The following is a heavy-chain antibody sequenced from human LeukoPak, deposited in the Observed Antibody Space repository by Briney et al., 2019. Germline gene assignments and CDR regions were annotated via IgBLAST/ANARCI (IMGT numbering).Heavy chain of an antibody. CDR2: IHTGGTT. CDR1: GCTFSNAW. Sequence: PGGSLRLSCAASGCTFSNAWMSWVRQAPGKGLEWVSVIHTGGTTHYTDSVKGRFTISKDNSNNTVYLQMNSVRVEDTAVYYCARVWFGYFFQWGQGALVTVSS. J-gene: IGHJ4*02. CDR3: ARVWFGYFFQ. D-gene: IGHD3-10*01. V-gene: IGHV3-53*01.